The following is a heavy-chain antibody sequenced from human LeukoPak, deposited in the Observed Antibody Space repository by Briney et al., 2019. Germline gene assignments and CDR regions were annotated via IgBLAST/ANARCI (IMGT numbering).Heavy chain of an antibody. CDR1: GYTFITYA. CDR3: ARVGGVHESYYFDQ. D-gene: IGHD5/OR15-5a*01. J-gene: IGHJ4*02. V-gene: IGHV1-18*01. Sequence: RASVKVSCKASGYTFITYAISWVRQAPGQGLEWMGWISAYNGNTNYAQKLQGRVTMTTDTSTSTAYMELGSLRSDDTAVYYCARVGGVHESYYFDQWGQGTLVTVSS. CDR2: ISAYNGNT.